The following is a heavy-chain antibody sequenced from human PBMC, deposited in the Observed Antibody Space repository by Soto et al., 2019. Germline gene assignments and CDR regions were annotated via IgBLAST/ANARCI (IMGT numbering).Heavy chain of an antibody. V-gene: IGHV4-34*01. J-gene: IGHJ4*02. CDR2: INHSGST. CDR3: ARGLCSSTSCYNSASDFDY. CDR1: GGSFSGYY. Sequence: SETLSLTCAVYGGSFSGYYWSWIRQPPGKGLEWIGEINHSGSTNYNPSLKSRVTISVDTSKNQFSLKLSSVTAADTAVYYCARGLCSSTSCYNSASDFDYWGQGTLVTVSS. D-gene: IGHD2-2*02.